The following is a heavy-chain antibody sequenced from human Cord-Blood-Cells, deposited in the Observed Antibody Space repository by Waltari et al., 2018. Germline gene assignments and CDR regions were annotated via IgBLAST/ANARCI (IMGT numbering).Heavy chain of an antibody. V-gene: IGHV4-39*01. CDR3: ARPDRIVATIDY. J-gene: IGHJ4*02. Sequence: QLQLQASGPGLVKPSDTLSLTCTVSGGSISSSSYYWGWIRQPPGKGLEWIGSIYYSGSTYYNPSLKSRVTISVDTSKNQFSLKLSSVTAADTAVYYCARPDRIVATIDYWGQGTLVTVSS. D-gene: IGHD5-12*01. CDR1: GGSISSSSYY. CDR2: IYYSGST.